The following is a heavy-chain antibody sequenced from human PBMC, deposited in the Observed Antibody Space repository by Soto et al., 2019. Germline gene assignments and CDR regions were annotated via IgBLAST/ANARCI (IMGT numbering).Heavy chain of an antibody. J-gene: IGHJ5*02. CDR2: INHSGST. CDR1: GGSFSGYY. V-gene: IGHV4-34*01. D-gene: IGHD2-15*01. Sequence: QVQLQQWGAGLLKPSETLSLTCAVYGGSFSGYYWSWIRQPPGKGLEWIGEINHSGSTNYNPSLKSRVTISVDTSKNQFSLKLSSVTAADTAVYYCARIVVVVVAATRTFNWFDPWGQGTLVTVSS. CDR3: ARIVVVVVAATRTFNWFDP.